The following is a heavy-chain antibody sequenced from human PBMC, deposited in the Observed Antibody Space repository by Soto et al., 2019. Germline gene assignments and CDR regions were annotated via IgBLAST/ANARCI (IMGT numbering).Heavy chain of an antibody. CDR2: ISWNSGSI. V-gene: IGHV3-9*01. J-gene: IGHJ4*02. Sequence: EVQLVESGGGLVQPGRSLRLSCAASGFTFDDYAMHWVRQAPGKGLEWVSGISWNSGSIGYADSVKGRFTISRDNAKNSLYLQMNSLRAEDTAVYYCARGSPGNSYYFDYWGQGTLVPVSS. CDR1: GFTFDDYA. D-gene: IGHD3-10*01. CDR3: ARGSPGNSYYFDY.